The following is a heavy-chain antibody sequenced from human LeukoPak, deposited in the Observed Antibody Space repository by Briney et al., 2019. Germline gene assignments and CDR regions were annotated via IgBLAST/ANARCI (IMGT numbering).Heavy chain of an antibody. J-gene: IGHJ4*02. Sequence: SVKVSCKASGGTFSSYAISWVRQAPGQGLEWMGRIIPIFGTANYAQKFQGRVTITTDESTSTAYMELSSLRSEDTAVYYCARERRGYSYGYIDYWGQGTLVTVSS. CDR3: ARERRGYSYGYIDY. CDR1: GGTFSSYA. V-gene: IGHV1-69*05. D-gene: IGHD5-18*01. CDR2: IIPIFGTA.